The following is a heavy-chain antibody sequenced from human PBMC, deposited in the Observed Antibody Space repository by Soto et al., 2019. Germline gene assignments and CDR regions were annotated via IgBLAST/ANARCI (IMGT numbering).Heavy chain of an antibody. V-gene: IGHV3-30*18. CDR3: AKAAQAATLDSLFDP. D-gene: IGHD2-15*01. J-gene: IGHJ5*02. CDR2: ISYDGSNK. CDR1: GFTVSSYG. Sequence: PGGSLRLSCAASGFTVSSYGMHWVRQAPGKGLEWVAVISYDGSNKYYADSVKGRFTISRDNSKNTLYLQMNSLRAEDTAVYYCAKAAQAATLDSLFDPWGQGTLVTVSS.